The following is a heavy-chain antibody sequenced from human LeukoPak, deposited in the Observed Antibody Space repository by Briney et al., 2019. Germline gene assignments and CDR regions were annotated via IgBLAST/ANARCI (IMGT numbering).Heavy chain of an antibody. D-gene: IGHD2-15*01. Sequence: SETLSLTCTVSGGSISSRSYYWGWIRQPPGKGLQWIGIIYYSGSTYSNPSLRSRVTISVDTSKNQFSLKLSSVTAADTAVYYCASFYCSGGSCYQYYYYYYMDVWGKGTTVTISS. CDR3: ASFYCSGGSCYQYYYYYYMDV. V-gene: IGHV4-39*01. J-gene: IGHJ6*03. CDR2: IYYSGST. CDR1: GGSISSRSYY.